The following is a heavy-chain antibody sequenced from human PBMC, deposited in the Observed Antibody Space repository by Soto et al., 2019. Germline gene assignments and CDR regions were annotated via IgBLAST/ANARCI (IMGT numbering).Heavy chain of an antibody. V-gene: IGHV3-15*01. J-gene: IGHJ5*02. D-gene: IGHD2-15*01. CDR1: GFTFTNAW. CDR2: IKSKTDDETT. Sequence: PGGSLRLSFAASGFTFTNAWMTWVRQAPGKGLEWVGRIKSKTDDETTDYEPPVKGRFIISRDDSNNTLYLQMNSLKIEDTAVYYCTTDFRGFCSGDTCPGFDPWGQGTLVTVSS. CDR3: TTDFRGFCSGDTCPGFDP.